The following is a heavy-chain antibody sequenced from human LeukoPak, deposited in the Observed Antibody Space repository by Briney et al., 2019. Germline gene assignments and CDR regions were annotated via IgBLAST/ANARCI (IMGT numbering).Heavy chain of an antibody. Sequence: KSSETLSLTCTVSVVSISSSSYYRGWIRQPPGKGLEWIGGLYYSGSTSYNPSLKSRVTISVDTSKNQFSLKLSSVTAADTAVYYCARQDYYGSVSYGTPDAFDIWGQGTMVTVSS. D-gene: IGHD3-10*01. J-gene: IGHJ3*02. CDR3: ARQDYYGSVSYGTPDAFDI. V-gene: IGHV4-39*01. CDR2: LYYSGST. CDR1: VVSISSSSYY.